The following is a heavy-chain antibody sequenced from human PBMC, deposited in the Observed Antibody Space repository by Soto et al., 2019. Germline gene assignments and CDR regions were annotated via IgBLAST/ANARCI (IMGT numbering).Heavy chain of an antibody. V-gene: IGHV3-23*01. D-gene: IGHD6-6*01. Sequence: GGSLRLSCAASGFTFSSYAMSWVRQAPGKGLEWVSAISGSGGSTYYADSVKGRFTISRDNSKNTLYLQMNSLRAEDTAVYYCAKAEYSSSLVYYYGMDVWGQGTTVTVSS. CDR1: GFTFSSYA. CDR2: ISGSGGST. J-gene: IGHJ6*02. CDR3: AKAEYSSSLVYYYGMDV.